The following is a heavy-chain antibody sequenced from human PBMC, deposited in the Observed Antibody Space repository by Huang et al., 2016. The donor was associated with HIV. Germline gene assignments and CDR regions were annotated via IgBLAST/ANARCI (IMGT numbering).Heavy chain of an antibody. CDR2: FDLEDVET. CDR3: ATVYRRFRNHDSKDYYFDY. Sequence: QVQLVQSGAEVKKPGASVKVSCKVSGYTLIELSMQVVRQARGKGLEWMGGFDLEDVETIYAQKCQARGAMTEDTATDTAYMEVSGLGSEDTAVYYCATVYRRFRNHDSKDYYFDYWDQGTLVTVSS. V-gene: IGHV1-24*01. D-gene: IGHD3-22*01. CDR1: GYTLIELS. J-gene: IGHJ4*02.